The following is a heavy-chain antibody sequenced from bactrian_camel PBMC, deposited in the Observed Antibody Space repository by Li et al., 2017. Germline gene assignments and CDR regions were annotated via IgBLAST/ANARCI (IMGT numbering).Heavy chain of an antibody. CDR2: LYTDGSSA. J-gene: IGHJ4*01. CDR1: GYKYNSNC. Sequence: QVQLVESGGGLVQPGGSLRLSCAVRGYKYNSNCMAWFRQAPGKAREAVATLYTDGSSAAYADSVKGRFTISQDSAKNTVYLQMNSLKSEDTALYYCATGFLWRFTTTELEYNYWGQGTQVTVS. CDR3: ATGFLWRFTTTELEYNY. D-gene: IGHD2*01. V-gene: IGHV3S1*01.